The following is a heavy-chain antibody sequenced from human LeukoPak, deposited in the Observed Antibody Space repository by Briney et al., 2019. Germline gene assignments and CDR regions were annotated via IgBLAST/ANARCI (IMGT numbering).Heavy chain of an antibody. CDR1: GGTFSSYA. J-gene: IGHJ6*02. V-gene: IGHV1-69*13. CDR2: IIPIFGTA. CDR3: ARGRALRYDYYYGMDV. Sequence: SVKVSCTASGGTFSSYAISWVRQAPGQGLEWMGGIIPIFGTANYAQKFQGRVTITADESTSTAYMELSSLRSEDTAVYYCARGRALRYDYYYGMDVWGQGTTVTVSS. D-gene: IGHD3-3*01.